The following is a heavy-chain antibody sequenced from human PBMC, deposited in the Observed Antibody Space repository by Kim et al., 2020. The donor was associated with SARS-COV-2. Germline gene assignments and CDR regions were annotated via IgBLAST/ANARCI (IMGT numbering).Heavy chain of an antibody. J-gene: IGHJ6*02. V-gene: IGHV6-1*01. CDR3: ARDRYYYGSGSYSHYYDYGMDV. D-gene: IGHD3-10*01. CDR2: TYYRSKWYN. CDR1: GDSVSSNSAA. Sequence: SQTLSLTCAISGDSVSSNSAAWNWIRQSPSRGLEWLGRTYYRSKWYNDYAVSVKSRITINPDTSKNQFSLQLNSVTPEDTAVYYCARDRYYYGSGSYSHYYDYGMDVWGQGTTVTVYS.